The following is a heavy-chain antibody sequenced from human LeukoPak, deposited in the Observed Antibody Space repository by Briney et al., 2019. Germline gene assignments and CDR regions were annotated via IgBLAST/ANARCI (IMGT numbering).Heavy chain of an antibody. J-gene: IGHJ4*02. Sequence: GGSLRLSCAASGFTFDDYAMHWVRQAPGKGLEWVSGISWNSGSIGYADSVKGRFTISRDNSKNTLYLQMNSLRAEDTAVHYCAKVYCSGGSCYLHYFDYWGQGTLVTVSS. V-gene: IGHV3-9*01. CDR2: ISWNSGSI. CDR1: GFTFDDYA. D-gene: IGHD2-15*01. CDR3: AKVYCSGGSCYLHYFDY.